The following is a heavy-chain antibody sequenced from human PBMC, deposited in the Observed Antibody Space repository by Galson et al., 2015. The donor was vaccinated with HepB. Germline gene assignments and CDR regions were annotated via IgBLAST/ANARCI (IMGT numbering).Heavy chain of an antibody. J-gene: IGHJ5*02. CDR1: GFSLTTSGVG. CDR2: IYWNDDK. V-gene: IGHV2-5*01. Sequence: PALVKPTQTLTLTCTVSGFSLTTSGVGVGWVRQPPQKALEWLAVIYWNDDKLYSPALKSRLFITKDTYKNQVVLRVTNMDPVDTGTYFCAHGRVFDEEGWFDPWGQGTLVTVSS. CDR3: AHGRVFDEEGWFDP.